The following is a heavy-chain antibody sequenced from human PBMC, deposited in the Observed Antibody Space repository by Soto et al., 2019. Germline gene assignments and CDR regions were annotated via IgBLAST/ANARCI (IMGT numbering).Heavy chain of an antibody. D-gene: IGHD3-10*01. CDR2: ISGSGGST. CDR3: AKDLVLLWFGESQAFDY. V-gene: IGHV3-23*01. J-gene: IGHJ4*02. Sequence: PGGSLRLSCAASGFTFSSYAMSWVRQAPGKGLEWVSAISGSGGSTYYADSVKGRFTISRDNSKNTLYLQMNSLRAEDTAVYYCAKDLVLLWFGESQAFDYWGQGTLVTVSS. CDR1: GFTFSSYA.